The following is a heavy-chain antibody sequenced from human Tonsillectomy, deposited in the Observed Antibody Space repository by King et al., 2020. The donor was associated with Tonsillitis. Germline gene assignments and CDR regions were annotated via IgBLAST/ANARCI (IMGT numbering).Heavy chain of an antibody. CDR3: ARENSSVFYYYYGMDV. J-gene: IGHJ6*02. CDR2: IYTSGST. Sequence: VQLQESGPGLVKPSETLSLTCTVSGGSISSYYWSWFRQPAGKGLEWIGRIYTSGSTNYNPSLKSRVTMSVDTSKNQFSLKLSSVTAADTAVYYCARENSSVFYYYYGMDVWGQGTTVTVSS. D-gene: IGHD2-8*01. CDR1: GGSISSYY. V-gene: IGHV4-4*07.